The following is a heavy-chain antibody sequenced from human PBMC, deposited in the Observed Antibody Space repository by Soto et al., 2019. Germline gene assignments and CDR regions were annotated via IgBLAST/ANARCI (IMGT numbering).Heavy chain of an antibody. D-gene: IGHD4-17*01. CDR1: GFSLSTGRMG. Sequence: GSGPTLVNPTEPLTLTCTVSGFSLSTGRMGVSWIRQPPGKALEWLAHIFSDNERSYSTSMQGRLTISKDPSGGQVVLSMTNLDPVDTGTYYCVRMNADSYQFYYAMDVWGQGTTVTVSS. J-gene: IGHJ6*02. V-gene: IGHV2-26*01. CDR2: IFSDNER. CDR3: VRMNADSYQFYYAMDV.